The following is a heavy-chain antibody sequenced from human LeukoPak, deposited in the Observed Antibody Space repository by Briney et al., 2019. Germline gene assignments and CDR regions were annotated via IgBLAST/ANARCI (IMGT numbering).Heavy chain of an antibody. CDR3: ARCITAAEMDY. V-gene: IGHV4-61*01. D-gene: IGHD6-13*01. J-gene: IGHJ4*02. CDR2: IYYSGST. Sequence: SETLSLTCTVSGGSISSSSYYWSWIRQPPGKGLEWIGYIYYSGSTNYNPSLKSRVTISVDTSKNQFSLKLSSVTAADTAVYYCARCITAAEMDYWGQGTLVTVSS. CDR1: GGSISSSSYY.